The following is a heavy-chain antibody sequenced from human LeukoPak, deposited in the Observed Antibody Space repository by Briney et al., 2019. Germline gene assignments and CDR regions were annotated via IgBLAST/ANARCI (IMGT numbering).Heavy chain of an antibody. V-gene: IGHV3-33*03. D-gene: IGHD3-9*01. CDR1: GYSFSNNG. Sequence: GGSLRLSCATSGYSFSNNGMHWVRQAPGKGLEWVAVIWNDGSKMYYADSVQGRFTISRDNSKNTLCLQMNSLRAEDTAVYYCAKRRGTSYYNPPDYWGQGTLVTVSS. J-gene: IGHJ4*02. CDR3: AKRRGTSYYNPPDY. CDR2: IWNDGSKM.